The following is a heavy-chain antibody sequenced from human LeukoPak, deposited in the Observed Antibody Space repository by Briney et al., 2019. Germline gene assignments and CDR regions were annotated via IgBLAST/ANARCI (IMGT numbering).Heavy chain of an antibody. D-gene: IGHD4/OR15-4a*01. CDR3: ARPLLWWPQVGYFDY. CDR2: ISPNSGGT. V-gene: IGHV1-2*02. Sequence: ASVKVSCKASGYTFSGYYIHWVRQAPGQGLEWMGWISPNSGGTNYAQKFQGRVTMTRDTSISTAYMELSGLTSDDTAVYYCARPLLWWPQVGYFDYWGQGTLVTVSS. J-gene: IGHJ4*02. CDR1: GYTFSGYY.